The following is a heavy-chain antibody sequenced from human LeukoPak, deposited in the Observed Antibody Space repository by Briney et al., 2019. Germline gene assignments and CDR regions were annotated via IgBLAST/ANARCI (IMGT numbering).Heavy chain of an antibody. Sequence: ASVKVSCKASGGTFSSYAINWVRQATGQGLEWMGWMNPNSGNTGYAQKFQGRVTMTRNTSISTAYMELSSLRSEDTAVYYCARGLLAAAGYYYYYMDVWGKGTTVTVSS. CDR1: GGTFSSYA. V-gene: IGHV1-8*02. CDR3: ARGLLAAAGYYYYYMDV. CDR2: MNPNSGNT. D-gene: IGHD6-13*01. J-gene: IGHJ6*03.